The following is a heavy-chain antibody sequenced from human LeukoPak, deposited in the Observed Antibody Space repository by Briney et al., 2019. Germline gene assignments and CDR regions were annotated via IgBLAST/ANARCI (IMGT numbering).Heavy chain of an antibody. CDR2: IYPGDSDT. CDR1: GYSFTSYW. CDR3: ARQRRCSGGSCYAMGV. J-gene: IGHJ6*02. D-gene: IGHD2-15*01. Sequence: GESLKISCKGSGYSFTSYWIGWVRQMPGKGLEWMGIIYPGDSDTRYSPSFQGQVTISADKSISTAYLQWSSLKASDTAMYYCARQRRCSGGSCYAMGVWGQGTTVTVSS. V-gene: IGHV5-51*01.